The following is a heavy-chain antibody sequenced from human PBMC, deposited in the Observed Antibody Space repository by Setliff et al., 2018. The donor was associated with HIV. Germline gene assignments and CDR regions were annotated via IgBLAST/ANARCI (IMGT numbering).Heavy chain of an antibody. Sequence: GASVKVSCAASGFTVSSNYMNWVRQAPGKGLEWVSVIYSGGSTYYADSVKGRFTISRDNSKNTLYLQMNRLRAEDTAVYYCARDEDYDYVWGSYRYTGIGAFDIWGQGTMVTVSS. D-gene: IGHD3-16*02. CDR3: ARDEDYDYVWGSYRYTGIGAFDI. J-gene: IGHJ3*02. V-gene: IGHV3-66*01. CDR2: IYSGGST. CDR1: GFTVSSNY.